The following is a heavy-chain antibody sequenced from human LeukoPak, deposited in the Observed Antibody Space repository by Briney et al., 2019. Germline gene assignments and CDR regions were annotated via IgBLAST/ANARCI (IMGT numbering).Heavy chain of an antibody. Sequence: GGSLRLSCAASGFTVSSNYMSWVRQAPGKGLEWVSVIYSGGSTYYADSVKGRFTISRDNSENTLYLQMNSLRAEDTAVYYCAKTGTSSGWRDFDYWGQGALVTVSS. CDR1: GFTVSSNY. D-gene: IGHD6-19*01. V-gene: IGHV3-66*01. CDR3: AKTGTSSGWRDFDY. CDR2: IYSGGST. J-gene: IGHJ4*02.